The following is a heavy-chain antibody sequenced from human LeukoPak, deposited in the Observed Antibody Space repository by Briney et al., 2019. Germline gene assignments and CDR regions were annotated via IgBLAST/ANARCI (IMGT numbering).Heavy chain of an antibody. CDR1: GXSISSYY. D-gene: IGHD5-24*01. Sequence: SETLSLTCTVSGXSISSYYWSWIRQPPGKGLEWIGYIYYSGSTNYNPSLKSRVTISVDTSKNQFSLKLSSVTAADTAVYYCARGDGYNSDYFDYWGQGTLVTVSS. CDR3: ARGDGYNSDYFDY. J-gene: IGHJ4*02. CDR2: IYYSGST. V-gene: IGHV4-59*08.